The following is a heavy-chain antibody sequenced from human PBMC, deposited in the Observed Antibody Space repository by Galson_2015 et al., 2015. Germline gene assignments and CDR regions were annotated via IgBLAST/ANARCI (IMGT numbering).Heavy chain of an antibody. Sequence: SLRLSCAASGFTFSSFWMSWVRQAPGKGLEWVANINQDGREKYYVDSVKGRFTISRGNAKNSLYLQMNSLRTEDTAVYYCARDPLAVVVPAANFDYWGQGTLVAVSS. CDR1: GFTFSSFW. CDR3: ARDPLAVVVPAANFDY. J-gene: IGHJ4*02. D-gene: IGHD2-2*01. V-gene: IGHV3-7*04. CDR2: INQDGREK.